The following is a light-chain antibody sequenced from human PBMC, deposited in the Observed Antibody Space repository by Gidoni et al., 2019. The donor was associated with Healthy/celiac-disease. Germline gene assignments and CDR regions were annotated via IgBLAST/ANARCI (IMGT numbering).Light chain of an antibody. J-gene: IGKJ2*01. CDR1: QSISSY. Sequence: DIQMTQSPSSLSASVGDRVTITCRASQSISSYLNWYQQKPGKAPKLLIYAASSLQSGVPSRLSGSGSGTEFTLTISSLQHEDFATYYCQQSYSTPLYTFGQGTKLEIK. V-gene: IGKV1-39*01. CDR2: AAS. CDR3: QQSYSTPLYT.